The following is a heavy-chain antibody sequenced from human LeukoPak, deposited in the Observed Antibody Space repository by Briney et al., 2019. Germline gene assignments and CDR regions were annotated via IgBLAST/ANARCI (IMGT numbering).Heavy chain of an antibody. V-gene: IGHV3-23*01. Sequence: GGSLRLSCAASGFTFSSYAVSWVRQAPGKGLEWVSAISGSGGSTYYADSVKGRSTISRDNSKNTRYLPMTSLRAEDTAVHYCAFGSCYSCYYYYGMDGWGQGTTVTVSS. CDR1: GFTFSSYA. D-gene: IGHD2-15*01. CDR3: AFGSCYSCYYYYGMDG. J-gene: IGHJ6*02. CDR2: ISGSGGST.